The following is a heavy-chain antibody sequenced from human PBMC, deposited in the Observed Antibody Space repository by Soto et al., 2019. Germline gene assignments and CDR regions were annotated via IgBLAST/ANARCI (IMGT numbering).Heavy chain of an antibody. D-gene: IGHD5-12*01. CDR1: GFTFDDYA. J-gene: IGHJ6*03. CDR3: AKDRIVATTHYYYYYMDV. V-gene: IGHV3-9*01. Sequence: EVQLVESGGGLVQSGRSLRLSCAASGFTFDDYAMHWVRQAPGKGLEWVSGISWNSGSIGYADSVKGRFTISRDNAKNSLYLQMNSLRAEDTALYYCAKDRIVATTHYYYYYMDVWGKGTTVTVSS. CDR2: ISWNSGSI.